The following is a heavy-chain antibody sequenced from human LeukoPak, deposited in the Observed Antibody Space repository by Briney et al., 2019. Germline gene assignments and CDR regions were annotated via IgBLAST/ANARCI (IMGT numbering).Heavy chain of an antibody. V-gene: IGHV6-1*01. CDR2: TYYRSKWYN. CDR1: GYSVSSNSAA. J-gene: IGHJ4*02. D-gene: IGHD6-13*01. Sequence: SQTLSLTCAISGYSVSSNSAAWNWIRQSPSRGLEWLGRTYYRSKWYNDYAVSVKSRITINPDTSKNQFSLQLNSVTPDDTAVYYCARAPGGGYSSSWDFDYWGQGTLVTVSS. CDR3: ARAPGGGYSSSWDFDY.